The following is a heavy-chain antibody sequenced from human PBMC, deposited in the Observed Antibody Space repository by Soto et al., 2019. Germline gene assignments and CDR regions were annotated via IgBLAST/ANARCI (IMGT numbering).Heavy chain of an antibody. CDR2: FDPEDGET. D-gene: IGHD6-13*01. J-gene: IGHJ4*02. V-gene: IGHV1-24*01. CDR3: ATGSMQQLVGVRLAFDY. CDR1: GYTLTELS. Sequence: ASVKVSCKVSGYTLTELSMRWVRQAPGKGLEWMGGFDPEDGETIYAQKFQGRVTMTEDTSTDTAYMELSSLRSEDTAVYYCATGSMQQLVGVRLAFDYWGQGTLVTVSS.